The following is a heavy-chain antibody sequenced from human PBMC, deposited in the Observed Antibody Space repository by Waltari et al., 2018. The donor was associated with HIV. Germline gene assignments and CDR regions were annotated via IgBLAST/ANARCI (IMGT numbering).Heavy chain of an antibody. J-gene: IGHJ5*02. V-gene: IGHV4-39*01. CDR2: IYYSGST. CDR1: GGSIRSSSSY. Sequence: QLPLQESGPGLVKPSETLSLTCTVSGGSIRSSSSYWGWIRQPPGKGLEWIGSIYYSGSTYYNPSLKSRVTISVDTSKNQFSLKLSSVTAADTAVYYCARTLNLDPWGQGTLVTVSS. CDR3: ARTLNLDP.